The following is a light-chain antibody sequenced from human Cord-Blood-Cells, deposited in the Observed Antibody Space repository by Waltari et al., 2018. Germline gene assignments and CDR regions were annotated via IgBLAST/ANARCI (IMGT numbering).Light chain of an antibody. Sequence: QSALTQPASVSGSPGQSITISCTGTSSDVGSYNLVSWYQQHPGKAPKLMIYEGSKRPSGVSNLFSVSNSGNTASLTISGLQAEDEADYYCCSYAGSSTWVFGGGTKLTVL. CDR3: CSYAGSSTWV. CDR1: SSDVGSYNL. J-gene: IGLJ3*02. V-gene: IGLV2-23*01. CDR2: EGS.